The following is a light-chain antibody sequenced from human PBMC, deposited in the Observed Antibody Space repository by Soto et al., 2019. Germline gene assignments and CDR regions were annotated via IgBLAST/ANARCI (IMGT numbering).Light chain of an antibody. CDR3: HQYYSSPLT. J-gene: IGKJ3*01. CDR1: RSLFFDSNNRNY. Sequence: DIAMTQSPDSLGVSLGERATINCKSSRSLFFDSNNRNYLAWYQHKAGQPPKLLIYWASTREFGVPDRFSGSGSGTNFTLTISSLQAEDVALYYCHQYYSSPLTFGPGTKVDIK. CDR2: WAS. V-gene: IGKV4-1*01.